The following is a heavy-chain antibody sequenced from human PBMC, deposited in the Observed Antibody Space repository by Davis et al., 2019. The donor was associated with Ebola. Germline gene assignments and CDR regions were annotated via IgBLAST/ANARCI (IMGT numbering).Heavy chain of an antibody. CDR3: ASRTYGSGSN. J-gene: IGHJ4*02. CDR1: GFTFSSYA. CDR2: ISYDGSNK. Sequence: GGSLRLSCAASGFTFSSYAMHWVRQAPGKGLEWVAVISYDGSNKYYADSVKGRFTISRDNSKNTLYLQMNSLRAEDTAVYYCASRTYGSGSNWGQGTLVTVSS. D-gene: IGHD3-10*01. V-gene: IGHV3-30*04.